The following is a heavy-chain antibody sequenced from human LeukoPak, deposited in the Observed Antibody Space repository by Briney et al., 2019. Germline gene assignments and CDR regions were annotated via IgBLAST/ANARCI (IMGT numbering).Heavy chain of an antibody. Sequence: GGSLRLSCAASGFTFSSYPMTWVRQAPGKGLEWVSSISDSGGGTYYADSVKGRFTISRDNFKNTLYLQMNSLRAEDTAVYYCAKAPRLAGVPLDYWGQRTVVTVSS. CDR3: AKAPRLAGVPLDY. CDR1: GFTFSSYP. D-gene: IGHD3-10*01. V-gene: IGHV3-23*01. CDR2: ISDSGGGT. J-gene: IGHJ4*02.